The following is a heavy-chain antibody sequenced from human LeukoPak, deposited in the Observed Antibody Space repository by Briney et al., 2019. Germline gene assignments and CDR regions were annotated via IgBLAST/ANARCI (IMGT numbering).Heavy chain of an antibody. D-gene: IGHD3-16*01. CDR2: MKGDGSEI. CDR1: GDSIRNSY. CDR3: ARPAYTAAYDL. V-gene: IGHV3-7*01. Sequence: ETLSLTCTVSGDSIRNSYWSWVRQPPGKGLEWVANMKGDGSEIHYVDSVKGRFTISRDNAKNSLYLQMNSLRAEDTALYYCARPAYTAAYDLWGQGTMVTVSS. J-gene: IGHJ3*01.